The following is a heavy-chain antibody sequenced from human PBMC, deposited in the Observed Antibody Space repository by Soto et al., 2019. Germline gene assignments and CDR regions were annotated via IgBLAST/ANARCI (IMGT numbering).Heavy chain of an antibody. J-gene: IGHJ1*01. V-gene: IGHV2-5*02. CDR1: GFSLSTSGVG. Sequence: ESGPTLVNPTQTLTLTCTFSGFSLSTSGVGVGWIRQPPGKALEWLAVIYWDDDKGYSPSLKNRLTITKDTSKNQVVLTMTNMDPVDTATYYCAHTVGLVVVTXXXXXXQHWGQGTQVTVSS. CDR2: IYWDDDK. D-gene: IGHD2-15*01. CDR3: AHTVGLVVVTXXXXXXQH.